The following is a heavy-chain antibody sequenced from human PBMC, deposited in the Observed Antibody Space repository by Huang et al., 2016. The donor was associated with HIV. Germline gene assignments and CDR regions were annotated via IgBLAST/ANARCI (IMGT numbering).Heavy chain of an antibody. CDR2: IRYDGNNY. J-gene: IGHJ4*02. Sequence: QVQLVESGGGVVQPGGSLRLSCTASGFTFGSFGMNWVRQAPGKVLEWVAFIRYDGNNYYYADSVRGRFTISRDNSKDTLYLQMNRLRPDDSAVYYCAKDLTYTFGRHFDYWGRGTLVTVSS. D-gene: IGHD3-3*01. CDR3: AKDLTYTFGRHFDY. V-gene: IGHV3-30*02. CDR1: GFTFGSFG.